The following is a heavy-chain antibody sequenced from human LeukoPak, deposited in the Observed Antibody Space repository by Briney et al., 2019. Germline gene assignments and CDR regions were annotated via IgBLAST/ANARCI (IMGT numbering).Heavy chain of an antibody. D-gene: IGHD2-21*02. V-gene: IGHV4-34*01. CDR3: AHGGNSVSFDY. Sequence: SETLSLTCAVYGGSFSGYYWSWIRQPPGKGLEWIGEINHRGSTNYNPSLKSRVTISVDTSKNQFSLKLSSVTAADTAVYYCAHGGNSVSFDYWGQGTLVTVSS. CDR2: INHRGST. J-gene: IGHJ4*02. CDR1: GGSFSGYY.